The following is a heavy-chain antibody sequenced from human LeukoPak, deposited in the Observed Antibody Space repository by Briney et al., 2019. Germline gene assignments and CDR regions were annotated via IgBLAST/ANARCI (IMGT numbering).Heavy chain of an antibody. Sequence: GGSLRLSCSVSGFTFSTYVMHWVRQAPGKGLEYVSAISSNGDNTYYADSVKGRFTISRDNSKNTLYLQMSSLRADDTAVYYCVRGTGYWGQGPLVTVPS. CDR2: ISSNGDNT. CDR3: VRGTGY. CDR1: GFTFSTYV. V-gene: IGHV3-64D*06. J-gene: IGHJ4*02.